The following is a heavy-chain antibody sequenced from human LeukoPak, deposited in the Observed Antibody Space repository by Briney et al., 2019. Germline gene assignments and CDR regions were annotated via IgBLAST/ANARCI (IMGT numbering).Heavy chain of an antibody. Sequence: GGSLRLSCAASGFTFSSYGMHWVRQAPGKGLEWVALIYYDATNKYYIDSVKGRFTISRDNSKNTLYLQMSSLRVEDTAVYYCARQTTVATDSWGQGTLVTVSS. J-gene: IGHJ4*02. CDR1: GFTFSSYG. V-gene: IGHV3-33*08. D-gene: IGHD4-23*01. CDR3: ARQTTVATDS. CDR2: IYYDATNK.